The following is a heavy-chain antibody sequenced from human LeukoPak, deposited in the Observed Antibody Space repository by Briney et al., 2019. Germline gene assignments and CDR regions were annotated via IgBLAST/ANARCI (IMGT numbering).Heavy chain of an antibody. CDR3: ARDSIRGVRLLDY. J-gene: IGHJ4*02. CDR2: INPNSGGT. V-gene: IGHV1-2*04. Sequence: ASVKVSCKASGYTFTGHYMHWVRQAPGQGLEWMGWINPNSGGTNYAQKFQGWVTMTRDTSISTAYMDLSSLRSDDTAVYYCARDSIRGVRLLDYWGQGTLVTVSS. CDR1: GYTFTGHY. D-gene: IGHD3-10*01.